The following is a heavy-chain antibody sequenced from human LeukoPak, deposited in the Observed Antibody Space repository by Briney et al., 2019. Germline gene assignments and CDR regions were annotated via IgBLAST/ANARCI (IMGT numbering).Heavy chain of an antibody. CDR1: GFTFSSYA. D-gene: IGHD3-10*01. CDR2: ISYDGSNK. V-gene: IGHV3-30-3*01. J-gene: IGHJ4*02. Sequence: GGSLRLSCAASGFTFSSYAMHWVRQAPGKGLEWVAAISYDGSNKYYADSVKGRFTISRDNSKNTLYLQMNSLRAEDTAVYYCAREWSYGSGSYDYWGQGTLVTVSS. CDR3: AREWSYGSGSYDY.